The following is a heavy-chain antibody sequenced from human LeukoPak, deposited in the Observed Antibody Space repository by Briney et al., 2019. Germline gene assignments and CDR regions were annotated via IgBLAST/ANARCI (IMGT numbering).Heavy chain of an antibody. V-gene: IGHV3-23*01. CDR1: GFTFSTYA. CDR3: AKCRAGAAYGLGV. Sequence: GGSLRLSCAASGFTFSTYAMNWVRQAPGKGLEWVSGISGSGGSTWYADSVKGRFTISRDNSKNTLYLQMNRLRVEDRATYYCAKCRAGAAYGLGVWGQGTSVAVCS. J-gene: IGHJ6*02. D-gene: IGHD4/OR15-4a*01. CDR2: ISGSGGST.